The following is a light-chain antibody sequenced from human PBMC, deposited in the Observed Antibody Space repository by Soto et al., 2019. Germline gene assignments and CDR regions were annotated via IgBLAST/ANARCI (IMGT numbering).Light chain of an antibody. J-gene: IGLJ1*01. CDR2: YDD. V-gene: IGLV1-36*01. Sequence: QSVLTQPPSVSEAPRQRVTISCSGSSSNIGNNAVNWYQQLPGQAPKIVIYYDDLLTSGVSDRFSGSKSGISASLAISDLQSDDEADYYCAAWDDNLNAYVFGPGTKV. CDR3: AAWDDNLNAYV. CDR1: SSNIGNNA.